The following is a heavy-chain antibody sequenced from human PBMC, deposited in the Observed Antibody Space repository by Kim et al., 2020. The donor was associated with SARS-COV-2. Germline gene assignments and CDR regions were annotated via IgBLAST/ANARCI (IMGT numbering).Heavy chain of an antibody. D-gene: IGHD2-2*01. Sequence: GGSLRLSCAASGFTFSSYGMHWVRQAPGKGLEWVAVISYDGSNKYYADSVKGRFTISRDNSKNTLYLQMNSLRAEDTAVYYCAKCLDVGVVVPAAIPEYYCGMDVWGQGTTVTVSS. CDR1: GFTFSSYG. J-gene: IGHJ6*02. V-gene: IGHV3-30*18. CDR2: ISYDGSNK. CDR3: AKCLDVGVVVPAAIPEYYCGMDV.